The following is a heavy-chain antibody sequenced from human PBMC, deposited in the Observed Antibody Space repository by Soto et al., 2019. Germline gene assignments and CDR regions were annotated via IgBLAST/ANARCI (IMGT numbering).Heavy chain of an antibody. Sequence: EVQLLESGGGLVQPGGSLRLSCAASGFTFSSYAMSWVRQAPGKGLEWVSAISGSGGSTYYADSVKGRFTISRDNSKNTLYLQMNSLRAEDTAVYYCAKDQGGAYCGGDCYSIDYWGQGTLVTVSS. CDR3: AKDQGGAYCGGDCYSIDY. CDR2: ISGSGGST. CDR1: GFTFSSYA. D-gene: IGHD2-21*02. J-gene: IGHJ4*02. V-gene: IGHV3-23*01.